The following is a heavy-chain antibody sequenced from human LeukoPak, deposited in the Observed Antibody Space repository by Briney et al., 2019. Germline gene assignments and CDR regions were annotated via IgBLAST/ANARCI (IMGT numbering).Heavy chain of an antibody. CDR1: GGSISSYY. V-gene: IGHV4-59*12. J-gene: IGHJ4*02. D-gene: IGHD5-12*01. CDR3: ARDRDSGYDSTFFDY. CDR2: IYYSGST. Sequence: SETLSLTCTVSGGSISSYYWSWIRQPPGKGLEWIGYIYYSGSTNYNPSLKSRVTISVDTSKNQFSLKLSSVTAADTAVYYCARDRDSGYDSTFFDYWGQGTLVTVSS.